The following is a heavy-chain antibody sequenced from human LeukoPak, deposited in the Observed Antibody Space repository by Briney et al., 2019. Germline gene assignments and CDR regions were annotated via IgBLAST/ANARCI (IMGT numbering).Heavy chain of an antibody. V-gene: IGHV3-30*18. CDR1: GFTFSSYA. J-gene: IGHJ5*02. D-gene: IGHD3-3*01. CDR2: ISYDGSNK. CDR3: AKDRFLEWLLRFDP. Sequence: GGSLRLSCAASGFTFSSYAMSWVRQAPGKGLEWVAVISYDGSNKYYADSVKGRFTISRDNSKNTLYLQMNSLRAEDTAVYYCAKDRFLEWLLRFDPWGQGTLVTVSS.